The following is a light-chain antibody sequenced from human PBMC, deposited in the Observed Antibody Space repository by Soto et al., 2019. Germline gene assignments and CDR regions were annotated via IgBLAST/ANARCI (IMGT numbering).Light chain of an antibody. V-gene: IGKV3-15*01. CDR2: GAS. J-gene: IGKJ4*01. CDR3: QQYNNWPF. CDR1: QSVSSN. Sequence: EIVMTQSPAILSVSPGERATLSCRASQSVSSNLAWYQQKPGQAPRLLIYGASTRATGIPARFSGSGSGTEFTLTINNLQSEDFAVYYCQQYNNWPFFGGGTKVEIK.